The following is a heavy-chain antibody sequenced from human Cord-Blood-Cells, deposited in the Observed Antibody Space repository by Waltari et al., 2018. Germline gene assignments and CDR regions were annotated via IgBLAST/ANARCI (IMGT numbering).Heavy chain of an antibody. J-gene: IGHJ4*02. D-gene: IGHD1-7*01. Sequence: EVQLVESGGGLVQPGGSLRLSCAASGFTFSGYSMNCLLAAPGKGLEWVSYISSSSSTIYYADSVKGRFTISRDNAKNSLYLQMNSLRDEDTAVYYCARDVLRAEYNWNYYFDYWGQGTLVTVSS. CDR2: ISSSSSTI. CDR3: ARDVLRAEYNWNYYFDY. V-gene: IGHV3-48*02. CDR1: GFTFSGYS.